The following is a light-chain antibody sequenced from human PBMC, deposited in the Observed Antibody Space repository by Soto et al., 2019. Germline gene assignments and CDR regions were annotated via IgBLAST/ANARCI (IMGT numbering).Light chain of an antibody. CDR1: QSISSY. Sequence: DIPMTQSPASLSASVGDRVTITCRASQSISSYLNWYQQKPGKAPKLLIYDASSLESGVPSRFSGSGSGTEFTLTISSLQPDDFATYYCQQYNSYWTFGQGTKV. CDR3: QQYNSYWT. CDR2: DAS. V-gene: IGKV1-5*01. J-gene: IGKJ1*01.